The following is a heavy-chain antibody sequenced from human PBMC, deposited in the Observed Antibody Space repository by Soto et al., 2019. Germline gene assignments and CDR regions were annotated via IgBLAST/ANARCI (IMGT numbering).Heavy chain of an antibody. CDR3: ARDLGGYDLYGPDT. J-gene: IGHJ5*02. Sequence: PSETLSLTCTVSSDSISSYYWSWIRQPPGKRLEWIGYISYSGSTDYNPSLKSRVTMTRDMSISTAYMELSRLKSDDTAVYYCARDLGGYDLYGPDTWGQGTLVTVSS. CDR2: ISYSGST. D-gene: IGHD5-12*01. V-gene: IGHV4-59*01. CDR1: SDSISSYY.